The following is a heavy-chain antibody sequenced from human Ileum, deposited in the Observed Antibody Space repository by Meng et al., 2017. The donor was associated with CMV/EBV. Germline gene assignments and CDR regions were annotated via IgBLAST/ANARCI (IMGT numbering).Heavy chain of an antibody. J-gene: IGHJ6*02. CDR2: TNPNSGNT. CDR3: TRALKCNSTACYTKYYYGMDV. CDR1: GYTFISYD. Sequence: ASANVSCKASGYTFISYDVIWVRQAPGQGLEWMGWTNPNSGNTVSAQKFQGRVTMTRNTSTSTAYRELSSLGSDDAAVYYCTRALKCNSTACYTKYYYGMDVWGQGTMVTVSS. D-gene: IGHD2-2*02. V-gene: IGHV1-8*01.